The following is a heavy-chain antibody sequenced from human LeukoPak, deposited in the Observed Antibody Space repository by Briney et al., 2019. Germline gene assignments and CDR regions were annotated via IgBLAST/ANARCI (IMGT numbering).Heavy chain of an antibody. CDR2: MNPNSGNT. J-gene: IGHJ4*02. Sequence: EASVKVSCKGSGYTFTNYDINWVRQATGQGLEWMGWMNPNSGNTGYAQKFQGRVTMTRNTSISTAYMELSSLRSEDTAVYYCARGLGDCSRTSCYRYYFDYWGQGTLVTVSS. D-gene: IGHD2-2*01. CDR3: ARGLGDCSRTSCYRYYFDY. V-gene: IGHV1-8*01. CDR1: GYTFTNYD.